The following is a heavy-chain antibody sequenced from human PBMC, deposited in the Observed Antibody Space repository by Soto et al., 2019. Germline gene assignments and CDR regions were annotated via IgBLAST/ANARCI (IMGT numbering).Heavy chain of an antibody. D-gene: IGHD3-3*01. CDR3: ASLLRFLEWLFSPYNWFDP. CDR2: IYHSGST. J-gene: IGHJ5*02. Sequence: PSETLSLTCAVSGGSISSSNWWSWVRQPPGKGLEWIGEIYHSGSTNYNPSPKSRVTISVDKSKNQFSLKLSSVTAADTAVYYCASLLRFLEWLFSPYNWFDPWGQGTLVTVSS. V-gene: IGHV4-4*02. CDR1: GGSISSSNW.